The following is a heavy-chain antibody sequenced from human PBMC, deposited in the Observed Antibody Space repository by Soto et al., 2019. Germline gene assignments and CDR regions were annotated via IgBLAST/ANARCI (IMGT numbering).Heavy chain of an antibody. CDR3: ARHPVNYDFWSGYYNPNYYYYGMDV. D-gene: IGHD3-3*01. CDR1: GYSFTSYW. V-gene: IGHV5-51*01. J-gene: IGHJ6*02. CDR2: IYPGDSDT. Sequence: PGESLKISCKGSGYSFTSYWIGWVRQMPGKGLEWMGIIYPGDSDTRYSPSFQGQVTISADKSISTAYLQWSSLKASDTAMYYCARHPVNYDFWSGYYNPNYYYYGMDVWGQGTTVTVS.